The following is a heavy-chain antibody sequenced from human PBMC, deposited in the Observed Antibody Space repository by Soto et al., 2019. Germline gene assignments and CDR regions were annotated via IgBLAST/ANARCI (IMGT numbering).Heavy chain of an antibody. CDR3: SRDPRRLDY. CDR2: ISGPSSVI. Sequence: GGSLRLSCAASGFSFSDYYMTWIRQAPGKGLESISYISGPSSVIKYADSVGGRLTISRDSSTNSLYLQMNSLRVEDTAVYYCSRDPRRLDYWGQGTLVTVSS. J-gene: IGHJ4*02. CDR1: GFSFSDYY. V-gene: IGHV3-11*01.